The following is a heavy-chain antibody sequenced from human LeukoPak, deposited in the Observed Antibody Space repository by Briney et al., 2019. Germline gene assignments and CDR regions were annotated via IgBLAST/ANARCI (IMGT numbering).Heavy chain of an antibody. CDR1: GFNFRNYW. CDR3: VRAGWELDY. Sequence: GGSLRLSCAASGFNFRNYWMSWIRQAPGKGLEWVAQIKEDGTEKYYVDSVKGRFTISKDDTKNSLYLHMNSLRVEDTAIYYCVRAGWELDYWGQGTLVTVSS. CDR2: IKEDGTEK. V-gene: IGHV3-7*01. D-gene: IGHD1-1*01. J-gene: IGHJ4*02.